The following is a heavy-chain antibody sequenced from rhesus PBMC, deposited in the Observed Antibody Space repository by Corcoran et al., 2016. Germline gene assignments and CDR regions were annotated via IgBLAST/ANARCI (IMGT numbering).Heavy chain of an antibody. J-gene: IGHJ4*01. Sequence: EVQLVESGGGLVQPGGSLRLSCAASGFTFGVYGLHWVRQAPGKGRELVTYISNTVKTRSDADSAKGRFTGSRDNAKNSLSLQMNSLRAEDTAVYYCSRDDYGSDWGQGVLVTVSS. V-gene: IGHV3-7*01. CDR3: SRDDYGSD. D-gene: IGHD4-29*01. CDR1: GFTFGVYG. CDR2: ISNTVKTR.